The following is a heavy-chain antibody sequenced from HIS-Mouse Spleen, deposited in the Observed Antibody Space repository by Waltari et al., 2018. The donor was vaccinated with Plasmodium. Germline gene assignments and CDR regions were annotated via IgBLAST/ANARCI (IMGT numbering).Heavy chain of an antibody. V-gene: IGHV4-34*01. CDR1: GGSFSGYY. D-gene: IGHD3-3*01. CDR3: ARVTSSGVYWYFDL. J-gene: IGHJ2*01. CDR2: INHSGST. Sequence: QVQLQQWGSDLLTPSEPLSLTCAVYGGSFSGYYWRWNRQPPGTGLEWYGEINHSGSTNYNPALKSRVTISVDTSKNQFSLKLSSVTAADTAVYYCARVTSSGVYWYFDLWGRGTLVTVSS.